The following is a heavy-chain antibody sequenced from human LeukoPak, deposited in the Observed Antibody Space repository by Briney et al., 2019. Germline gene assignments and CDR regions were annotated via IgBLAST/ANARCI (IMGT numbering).Heavy chain of an antibody. Sequence: GGSLRLSCAASGFTFNNCDIHWVRQAPGKGLEWVAFIRYDGSNKYYADSVKGRFTISRDNSKNTLYLQMNSLRVEDTAIYYCATYRQVLLPFESWGQGTLVTVSS. CDR2: IRYDGSNK. CDR1: GFTFNNCD. D-gene: IGHD2-8*02. J-gene: IGHJ4*02. CDR3: ATYRQVLLPFES. V-gene: IGHV3-30*02.